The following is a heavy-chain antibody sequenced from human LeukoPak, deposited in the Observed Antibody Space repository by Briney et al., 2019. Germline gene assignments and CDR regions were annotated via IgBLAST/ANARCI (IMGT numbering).Heavy chain of an antibody. CDR3: ARDLELVFYDSTAYEY. Sequence: PGRFLRLSCAASGFTFSSYGMHWVRQAPGKGLEWVAVIWYDGSNKYYADSVKGRFTISRDNAKNTLYLQMSSLRAEDTAVYYCARDLELVFYDSTAYEYWGQGTLVTGSS. J-gene: IGHJ4*02. D-gene: IGHD3-22*01. CDR2: IWYDGSNK. CDR1: GFTFSSYG. V-gene: IGHV3-33*01.